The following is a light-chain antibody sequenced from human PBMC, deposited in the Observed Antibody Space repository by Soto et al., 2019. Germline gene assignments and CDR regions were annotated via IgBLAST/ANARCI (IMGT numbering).Light chain of an antibody. Sequence: EIVLTQSPATLSSSPGETATLSCRASQYVGSRLAWYQHKPGQAPRLLIYYMSKRATGIPARFSGSGSGTDFTLNISSLAPDDCAIYYCHQRQSWPRTFGQGTKVEIK. CDR3: HQRQSWPRT. CDR2: YMS. CDR1: QYVGSR. J-gene: IGKJ1*01. V-gene: IGKV3-11*01.